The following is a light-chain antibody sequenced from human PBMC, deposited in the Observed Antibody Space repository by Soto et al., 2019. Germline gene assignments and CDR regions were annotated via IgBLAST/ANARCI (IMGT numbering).Light chain of an antibody. CDR3: QQYNSWPPYT. CDR1: QNVYTN. V-gene: IGKV3-15*01. Sequence: ETVMTQSPATLSVSQGETATLSCRASQNVYTNLAWYQQKPGQAPRLVLYGASTRATGVPARFSGSGSGTEFTLTISSLQSEDFAVYYCQQYNSWPPYTFGQGTKVDI. CDR2: GAS. J-gene: IGKJ2*01.